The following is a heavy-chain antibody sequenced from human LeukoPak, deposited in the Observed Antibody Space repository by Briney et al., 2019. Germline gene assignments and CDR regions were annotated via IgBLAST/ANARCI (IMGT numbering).Heavy chain of an antibody. CDR3: ARGGYCSSTSCFPFDH. J-gene: IGHJ4*02. Sequence: VASVTVSFKASGYTFTVYYMHWVRQAPGQGLEWMGWINPNSGGTTYAQKFQGSVTMTRDTSISTAYMELSRLRSDDTAVYYCARGGYCSSTSCFPFDHWGQGTLVTVSS. CDR2: INPNSGGT. D-gene: IGHD2-2*01. CDR1: GYTFTVYY. V-gene: IGHV1-2*02.